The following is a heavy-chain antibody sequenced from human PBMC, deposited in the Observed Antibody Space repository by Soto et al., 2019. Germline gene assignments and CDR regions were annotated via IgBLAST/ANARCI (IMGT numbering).Heavy chain of an antibody. CDR3: ARGRYGDY. V-gene: IGHV1-18*01. D-gene: IGHD1-1*01. Sequence: QVHLVQSGGEVKKPGASVKGSCKASGYTFTSYGITWMRQAPGQELEWMGWISAHNGNTDYAQKLQGRVIVTRDTSTSTAYMELRSLRSDDTAVYYCARGRYGDYWGQGALVTVSS. CDR2: ISAHNGNT. J-gene: IGHJ4*02. CDR1: GYTFTSYG.